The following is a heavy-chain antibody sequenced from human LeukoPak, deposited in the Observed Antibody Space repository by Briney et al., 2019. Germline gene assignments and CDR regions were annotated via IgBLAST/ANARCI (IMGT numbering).Heavy chain of an antibody. J-gene: IGHJ6*02. CDR2: ISWDGGST. CDR3: AKDNRPYYYDSSGYRPYYYGMDV. Sequence: GGSLRLSCAASGFTFDDYTMHWVRQAPGKGLEWVSLISWDGGSTYYADSVKGRFTISRDNSKNSLYLQMNSLRTEDTALYYCAKDNRPYYYDSSGYRPYYYGMDVWGQGTTVTVSS. V-gene: IGHV3-43*01. D-gene: IGHD3-22*01. CDR1: GFTFDDYT.